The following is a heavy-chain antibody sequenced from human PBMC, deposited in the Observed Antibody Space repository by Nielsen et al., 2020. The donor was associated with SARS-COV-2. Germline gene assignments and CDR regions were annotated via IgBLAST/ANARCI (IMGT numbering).Heavy chain of an antibody. Sequence: GESLKISCSASGFTFSDFALHWVRQAPGKGLEYVSAITSTGESTYYADSVKDRFTISRDNSKNTLYLQMSSLKSEDTAVYYCASHRGYIYYMDVWGKGTTVTVSS. D-gene: IGHD5-12*01. CDR3: ASHRGYIYYMDV. V-gene: IGHV3-64D*08. CDR2: ITSTGEST. CDR1: GFTFSDFA. J-gene: IGHJ6*03.